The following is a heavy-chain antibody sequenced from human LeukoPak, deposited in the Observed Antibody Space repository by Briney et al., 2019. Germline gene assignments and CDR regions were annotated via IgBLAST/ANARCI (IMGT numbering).Heavy chain of an antibody. CDR1: GFTSSTFW. D-gene: IGHD5-12*01. J-gene: IGHJ4*02. CDR3: ARDIGYHTFDY. Sequence: GGSLRLSCAASGFTSSTFWMAWVRQAPGKGLEWVAHIKEDGSDKKYVDSVKGRFTISRDNPKNSLYRQMNSRRAEDTAVYYCARDIGYHTFDYWGQGGLVNVSS. CDR2: IKEDGSDK. V-gene: IGHV3-7*05.